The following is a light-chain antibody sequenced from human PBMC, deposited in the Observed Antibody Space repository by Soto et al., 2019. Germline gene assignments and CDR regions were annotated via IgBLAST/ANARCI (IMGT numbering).Light chain of an antibody. CDR3: QQYGSSPWT. CDR2: GAS. Sequence: DIVLTQSPGTLSLSPGETDTQSCRASQSVSSSYLAWYQQKPGQAPRPLIYGASSRAIGIPDRFSGSGSGTDFTLTISRLEPEDFAVYYCQQYGSSPWTFVQGTKVDIK. J-gene: IGKJ1*01. CDR1: QSVSSSY. V-gene: IGKV3-20*01.